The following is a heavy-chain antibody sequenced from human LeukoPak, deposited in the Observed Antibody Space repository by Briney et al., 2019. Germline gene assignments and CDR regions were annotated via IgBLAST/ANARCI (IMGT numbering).Heavy chain of an antibody. D-gene: IGHD1-26*01. Sequence: PSQTLSLTCTVSGGSISSGDYYWSWIRQPPGKGLEWIGYIFYSGTTNYNPSLKSRVIISVDTSKSQFSLKLSSVTAADTAVYYCARGGSYYDSWGQGTLVTVSS. CDR1: GGSISSGDYY. V-gene: IGHV4-61*08. CDR3: ARGGSYYDS. CDR2: IFYSGTT. J-gene: IGHJ4*02.